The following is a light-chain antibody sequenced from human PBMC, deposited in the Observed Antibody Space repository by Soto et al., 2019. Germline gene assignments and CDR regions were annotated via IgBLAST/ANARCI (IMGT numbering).Light chain of an antibody. V-gene: IGKV1-5*01. CDR3: QNHRT. CDR1: QSVNTW. J-gene: IGKJ1*01. CDR2: DAS. Sequence: DIQLTQSPSTLSASVGDRVTITCRASQSVNTWLAWYQQRPGKAPKVLISDASTLESGVPSRFSGSGSGTQFALTITNLQPDDFATYYCQNHRTFGQGTKVDIK.